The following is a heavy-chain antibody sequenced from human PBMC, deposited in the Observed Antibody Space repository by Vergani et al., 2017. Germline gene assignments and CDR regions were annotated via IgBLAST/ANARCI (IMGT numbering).Heavy chain of an antibody. J-gene: IGHJ4*02. D-gene: IGHD2-15*01. CDR3: ATEHVVEIAMXSGNG. CDR1: GFTFSNAW. Sequence: VQLVESGGGLVQPGGSLRLSCAASGFTFSNAWMSWVRQAPGKGLEWVGRIKSKTDGGKTDYAAPVKGRFTISRADSKNTLYLQMNRLKTEDTAVYYCATEHVVEIAMXSGNGWGEGCLVTVS. V-gene: IGHV3-15*01. CDR2: IKSKTDGGKT.